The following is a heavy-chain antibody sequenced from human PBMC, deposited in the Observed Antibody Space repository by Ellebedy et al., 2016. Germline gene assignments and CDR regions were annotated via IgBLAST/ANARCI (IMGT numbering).Heavy chain of an antibody. D-gene: IGHD2-2*01. Sequence: GESLKISXAASGFSFDDYVMSWVRQVPGRGLEWVSGINWDGGSRGYADSVKGRFTISRDNAKNSLYLQMNSLRPDDSALYHGARGAFGGGVPAATDFWGQGTLVTVSS. J-gene: IGHJ4*02. V-gene: IGHV3-20*01. CDR1: GFSFDDYV. CDR3: ARGAFGGGVPAATDF. CDR2: INWDGGSR.